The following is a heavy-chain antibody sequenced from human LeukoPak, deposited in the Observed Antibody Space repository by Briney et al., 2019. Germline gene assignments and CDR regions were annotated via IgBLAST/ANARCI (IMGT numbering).Heavy chain of an antibody. V-gene: IGHV1-2*02. Sequence: ASVKVSCKASGYTFTGYFIHWVRQAPGQGLGWMGWINPNSGDTGYAQKFQGRVTMTRDTSINTVCIELSRLRSDDTAVYYCARDDNFQFDYWGQGTLVTVSS. D-gene: IGHD1-1*01. J-gene: IGHJ4*02. CDR2: INPNSGDT. CDR3: ARDDNFQFDY. CDR1: GYTFTGYF.